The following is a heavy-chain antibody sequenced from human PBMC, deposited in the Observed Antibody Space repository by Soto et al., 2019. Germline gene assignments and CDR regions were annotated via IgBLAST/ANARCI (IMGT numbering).Heavy chain of an antibody. V-gene: IGHV3-30*18. CDR2: ISSDGSKK. J-gene: IGHJ6*02. Sequence: QVQLVESGGGMVQPGMSLRLSCEASGFTFSSYGMHWVRQAPGKGLEWVAVISSDGSKKYHADSVKGRLTISRDNSKDTLYLQMSSLRTEDTAVYYCAKTGYYGMDVWGQGTTVTVSS. CDR3: AKTGYYGMDV. CDR1: GFTFSSYG.